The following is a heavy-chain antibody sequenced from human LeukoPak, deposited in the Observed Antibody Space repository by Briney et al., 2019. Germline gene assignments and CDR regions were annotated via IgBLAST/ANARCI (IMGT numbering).Heavy chain of an antibody. CDR3: AKSQFGGVFDGFDI. V-gene: IGHV3-23*01. J-gene: IGHJ3*02. D-gene: IGHD3-16*01. CDR2: ISGSGAST. Sequence: GGSLRLSCAASGFTFSSHAMSWVRQAPGKGLEWVSAISGSGASTYYADSVKGRFTISRDNSKNTLYVQMNSLRAEDRAVYYCAKSQFGGVFDGFDIWGQGTMVTVSS. CDR1: GFTFSSHA.